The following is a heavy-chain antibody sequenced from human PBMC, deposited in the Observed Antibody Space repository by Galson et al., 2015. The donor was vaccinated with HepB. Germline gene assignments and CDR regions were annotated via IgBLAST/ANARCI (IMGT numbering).Heavy chain of an antibody. CDR3: ARESFHRLAVAGLNWFDP. CDR1: GGTFSSYA. CDR2: IIPIFGTA. V-gene: IGHV1-69*13. Sequence: SVKVSCKASGGTFSSYAISWVRQAPGQGLEWMGGIIPIFGTANYAQKFQGRVTITADESTSTAYMELSSLRSEDTAVYYCARESFHRLAVAGLNWFDPWGQGTLVTVSS. J-gene: IGHJ5*02. D-gene: IGHD6-19*01.